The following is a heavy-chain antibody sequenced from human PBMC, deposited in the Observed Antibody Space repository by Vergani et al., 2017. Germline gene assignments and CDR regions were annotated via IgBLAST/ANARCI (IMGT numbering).Heavy chain of an antibody. Sequence: QVQLQESGPGLVKPSETLSLTCTVSGYSISSGYYWGWIRQPPGKGLEWIGSIYHSGSTYYNPSLKSRVTISVDTSKNQFSLKLSSVTAADTAVYYCARDVGYCSSTSCYGRVYWGQGTLVTVSS. V-gene: IGHV4-38-2*02. CDR3: ARDVGYCSSTSCYGRVY. D-gene: IGHD2-2*01. CDR1: GYSISSGYY. CDR2: IYHSGST. J-gene: IGHJ4*02.